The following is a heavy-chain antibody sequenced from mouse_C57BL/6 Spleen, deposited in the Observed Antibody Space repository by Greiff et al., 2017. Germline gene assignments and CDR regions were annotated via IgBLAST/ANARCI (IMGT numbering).Heavy chain of an antibody. Sequence: QVQLPQPGAELVRPGTSVKLSCKASGYTFTSYWIHWVKPRPGQGLEWIGVIDPSDSYTNYNQMCKGKATWTVDTSSSTAYMQRSSLTSEDSAVYYCARRGYVYAMDYWGQGTSVTVSS. CDR2: IDPSDSYT. CDR3: ARRGYVYAMDY. D-gene: IGHD2-2*01. CDR1: GYTFTSYW. J-gene: IGHJ4*01. V-gene: IGHV1-59*01.